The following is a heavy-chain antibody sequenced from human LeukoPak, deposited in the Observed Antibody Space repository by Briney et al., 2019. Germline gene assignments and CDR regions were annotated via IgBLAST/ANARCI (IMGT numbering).Heavy chain of an antibody. V-gene: IGHV3-30*03. CDR2: ISYDGSNK. CDR3: ARDQRLPGSSSWPDAFDI. CDR1: GFTFSSYG. D-gene: IGHD6-13*01. J-gene: IGHJ3*02. Sequence: PGGSLRLSCAASGFTFSSYGMHWVRQAPGKGLEWVAVISYDGSNKYYADSVKGRFTISRDNSKNTLYLQMNSLRAEDMAVYYCARDQRLPGSSSWPDAFDIWGQGTMVTVSS.